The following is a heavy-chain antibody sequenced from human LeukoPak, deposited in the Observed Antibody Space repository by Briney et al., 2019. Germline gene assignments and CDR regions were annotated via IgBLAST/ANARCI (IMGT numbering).Heavy chain of an antibody. Sequence: GASVKVSCKVSGYTLTELSMHWVRQAPGKGLEWMGGFDPEDGETIYAQKFQGRVTMTEDTSTDTAYMELGSLRSEDTAVYYCATGTSYLVISSQEYYFDYWGQGTLVTVSS. J-gene: IGHJ4*02. D-gene: IGHD2-21*01. CDR1: GYTLTELS. CDR3: ATGTSYLVISSQEYYFDY. CDR2: FDPEDGET. V-gene: IGHV1-24*01.